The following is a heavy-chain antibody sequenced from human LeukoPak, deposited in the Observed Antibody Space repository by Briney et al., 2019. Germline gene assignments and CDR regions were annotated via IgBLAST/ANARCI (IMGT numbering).Heavy chain of an antibody. CDR2: INHSGST. CDR1: GGSFSGYY. V-gene: IGHV4-34*01. J-gene: IGHJ5*02. CDR3: ARGLYCGNWFDP. Sequence: SETLSLTCAVYGGSFSGYYWSWIRQPPGKGLEWIGEINHSGSTNYNPSLKSRVTISVDTSKNQFSLKLNSVTAADTAVYYCARGLYCGNWFDPWGQGTLVTVPS. D-gene: IGHD2-15*01.